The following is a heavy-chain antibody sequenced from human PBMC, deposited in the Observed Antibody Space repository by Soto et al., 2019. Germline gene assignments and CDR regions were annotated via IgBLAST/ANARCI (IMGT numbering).Heavy chain of an antibody. CDR3: ARSSYYGSGSYDYYYSMDV. V-gene: IGHV1-69*13. CDR2: IIPIFGTA. Sequence: SVKVSCKASGGTFSSYAISWVRQAPGQGLEWMGGIIPIFGTANYAQKFQGRVTITADESTSTAYMELSSLRSEDTAVYCCARSSYYGSGSYDYYYSMDVWGQGTTVTVSS. D-gene: IGHD3-10*01. CDR1: GGTFSSYA. J-gene: IGHJ6*02.